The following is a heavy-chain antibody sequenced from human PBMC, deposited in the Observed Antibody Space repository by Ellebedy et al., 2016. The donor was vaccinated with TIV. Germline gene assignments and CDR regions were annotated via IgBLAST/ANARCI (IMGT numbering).Heavy chain of an antibody. D-gene: IGHD2/OR15-2a*01. CDR1: GYKFTSYG. Sequence: ASVKVSCKASGYKFTSYGIRWVRQAPGHGLEWMGLISAFNGDTNYAQKFQGRVTMTTDTLTSTAYMELRSLRSDETAVYYCARGFYERFDPWGQGTPVTVSS. V-gene: IGHV1-18*04. CDR2: ISAFNGDT. J-gene: IGHJ5*02. CDR3: ARGFYERFDP.